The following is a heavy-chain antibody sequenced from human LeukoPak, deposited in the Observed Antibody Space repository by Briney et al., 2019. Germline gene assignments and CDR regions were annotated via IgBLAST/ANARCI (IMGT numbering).Heavy chain of an antibody. J-gene: IGHJ4*02. CDR2: IYTNGGT. Sequence: SETLSLTCTVSGDSISSTHWSWIRRPAGKGLEWIGRIYTNGGTDYNPSLKSRVTISRDTSKNQFSLQLTSVTAADTAVYYCARARPQFDYWGQGTLVTVSS. CDR1: GDSISSTH. D-gene: IGHD5-24*01. CDR3: ARARPQFDY. V-gene: IGHV4-4*07.